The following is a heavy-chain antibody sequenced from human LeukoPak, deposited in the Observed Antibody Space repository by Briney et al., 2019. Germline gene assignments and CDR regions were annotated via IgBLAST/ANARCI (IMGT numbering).Heavy chain of an antibody. D-gene: IGHD2-2*01. V-gene: IGHV1-69*04. CDR1: GGTFSSYA. CDR3: ARGLPSSLRPAAAMEHSHMDV. CDR2: IIPILGIA. Sequence: GASVKVSCKASGGTFSSYAISWVRQAPGQGLEWMGRIIPILGIANYAQKFQGRVTITADKSTSTAYMELSSLRSEDTAVYYCARGLPSSLRPAAAMEHSHMDVWGQGTTVTVSS. J-gene: IGHJ6*02.